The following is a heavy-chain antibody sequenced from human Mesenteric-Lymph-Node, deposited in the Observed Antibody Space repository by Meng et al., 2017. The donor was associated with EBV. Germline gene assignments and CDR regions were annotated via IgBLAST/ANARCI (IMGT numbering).Heavy chain of an antibody. D-gene: IGHD3-22*01. J-gene: IGHJ4*02. CDR2: IGATGNAI. CDR1: SFTFSDYY. CDR3: AGGAKPYSYDSSGYY. Sequence: QGQLVGSGGGLFIPGGSLRISCTGSSFTFSDYYMTWMRQAPGKGLECVSYIGATGNAIYYSDSVRGRFTISRDNGKNSLYLQMDNLRPEDTAVYYCAGGAKPYSYDSSGYYWGQGTLVTASS. V-gene: IGHV3-11*01.